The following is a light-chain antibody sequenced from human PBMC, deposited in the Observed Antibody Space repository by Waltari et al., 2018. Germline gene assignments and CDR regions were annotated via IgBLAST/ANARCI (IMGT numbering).Light chain of an antibody. V-gene: IGLV2-23*02. Sequence: QSALTQPASVSGTPGQSITISCTGTTSDVGSYDLVPWYQQHPGEAPKLLICEVFKRPPHISRRFSGSKSGSTASLTISGLQPEDETDYYCCSYAGRGTYVFGSGTKVTVL. J-gene: IGLJ1*01. CDR2: EVF. CDR3: CSYAGRGTYV. CDR1: TSDVGSYDL.